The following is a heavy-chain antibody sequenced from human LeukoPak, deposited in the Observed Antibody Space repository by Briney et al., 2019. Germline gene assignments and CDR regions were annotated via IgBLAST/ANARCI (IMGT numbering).Heavy chain of an antibody. J-gene: IGHJ4*02. V-gene: IGHV3-30*03. CDR2: ISYDGSNK. D-gene: IGHD5-18*01. Sequence: GRPLGFSCAASGFTFSSYGMHRIRHAQGKGLEWVAVISYDGSNKYYADSVKGRFTISGDNSKNTLYLQMNSLRAEDTAVYYCAGVTDGYWGQGTLVTVSS. CDR1: GFTFSSYG. CDR3: AGVTDGY.